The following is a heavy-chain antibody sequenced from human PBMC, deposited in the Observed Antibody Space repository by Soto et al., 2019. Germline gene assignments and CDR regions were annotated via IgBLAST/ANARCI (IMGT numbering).Heavy chain of an antibody. V-gene: IGHV3-30*18. J-gene: IGHJ4*02. CDR2: MSYDGSNK. CDR3: AKDGRRGYSYGYFDY. D-gene: IGHD5-18*01. Sequence: GGSLRLSCAASGFTFSSYGMHWVRQAPGKGLEWVAVMSYDGSNKYYADSVKGRFTISRDNSKNTLYLQMNSLRAEDTAVYYYAKDGRRGYSYGYFDYWGQGTLVTVSS. CDR1: GFTFSSYG.